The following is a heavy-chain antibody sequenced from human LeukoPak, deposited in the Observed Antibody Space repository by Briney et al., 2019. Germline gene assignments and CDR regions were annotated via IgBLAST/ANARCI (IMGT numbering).Heavy chain of an antibody. J-gene: IGHJ5*02. D-gene: IGHD6-19*01. CDR1: GFTFSSFW. Sequence: PGGSLRLSCAASGFTFSSFWMHWVRHAPGKGLVWVSRINSVGSSTSYADSVKGRFTISRDNAKNTLYLQMNSLRAEDTAVYYCARERTSGCDAFDTWGQGTLVTVSP. CDR2: INSVGSST. V-gene: IGHV3-74*01. CDR3: ARERTSGCDAFDT.